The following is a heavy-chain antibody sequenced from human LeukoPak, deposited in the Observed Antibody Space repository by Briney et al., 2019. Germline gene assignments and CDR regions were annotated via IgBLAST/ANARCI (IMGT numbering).Heavy chain of an antibody. CDR1: GYTFTGYY. CDR3: AREDIVVVTATFDY. J-gene: IGHJ4*02. D-gene: IGHD2-21*02. CDR2: INPNSGGT. V-gene: IGHV1-2*02. Sequence: ASVKVSCKASGYTFTGYYMHWVRQAPGQGLEWVGWINPNSGGTNYAQKFQGRVTMTRDTSISTAYMELSRLRSDDTAVYYCAREDIVVVTATFDYWGQGTLVTVSS.